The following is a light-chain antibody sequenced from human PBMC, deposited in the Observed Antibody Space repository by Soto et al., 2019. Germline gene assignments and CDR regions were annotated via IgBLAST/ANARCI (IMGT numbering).Light chain of an antibody. CDR2: EGS. Sequence: QSALTQPASVSGSPGQSITISCTGTSSDVGSYNLVSWYQHHPGKAPKLMIYEGSERPSGVSNRFSGSKSGNTASLTISGLQAEDDADYYCSTYAGAVAFGGGTKVTVL. CDR1: SSDVGSYNL. J-gene: IGLJ2*01. CDR3: STYAGAVA. V-gene: IGLV2-23*01.